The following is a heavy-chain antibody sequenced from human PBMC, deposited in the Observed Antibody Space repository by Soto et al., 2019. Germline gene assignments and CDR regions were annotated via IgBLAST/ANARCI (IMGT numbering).Heavy chain of an antibody. CDR3: AGGIFYAFDI. CDR2: IDHSGST. Sequence: SETLSLTCAVSGVSLSNPNWWAWVRQAPGKGMEWIGEIDHSGSTNYNPSLNSRVTISLDRSKNQFYLKLSSVAAADTVVYYWAGGIFYAFDIWGQGTMGTRSS. D-gene: IGHD3-9*01. CDR1: GVSLSNPNW. V-gene: IGHV4-4*02. J-gene: IGHJ3*02.